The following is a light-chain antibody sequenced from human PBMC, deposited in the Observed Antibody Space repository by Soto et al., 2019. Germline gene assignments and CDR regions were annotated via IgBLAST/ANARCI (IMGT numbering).Light chain of an antibody. CDR3: QQYDNWPIT. CDR2: GAS. CDR1: QSVSTN. J-gene: IGKJ5*01. V-gene: IGKV3-15*01. Sequence: EIVMTQSPVTLSVSPGERATLSCRASQSVSTNLAWYQQKPGQAPRLLIYGASTRATAIPPRFSGSGSGTEFTLTISSLQSEDFAVYYCQQYDNWPITFGQGTRLEI.